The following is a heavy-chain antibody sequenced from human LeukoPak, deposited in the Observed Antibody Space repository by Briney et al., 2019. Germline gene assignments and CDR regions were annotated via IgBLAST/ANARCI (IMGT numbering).Heavy chain of an antibody. D-gene: IGHD6-19*01. CDR1: GGSISGSSYY. CDR2: IYYSGST. CDR3: ARGRKRYSSGPRPLNWFDP. J-gene: IGHJ5*02. Sequence: PSETLSLTCTVSGGSISGSSYYWGWIRQPPGKGLEWIGSIYYSGSTHYNPSLKSRVTISVDTSKNQFSLKLSSVAAADTAVYYCARGRKRYSSGPRPLNWFDPWGQGTLVTVSS. V-gene: IGHV4-39*07.